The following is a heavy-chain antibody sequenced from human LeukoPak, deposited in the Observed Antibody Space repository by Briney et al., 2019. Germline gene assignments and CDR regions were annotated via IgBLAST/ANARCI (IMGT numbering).Heavy chain of an antibody. Sequence: KSGGSLRLSCAASGFTFSDYYMSWIRQAPGKGLEWVSYISSSSSYTNYADSVKGRFTISRDNAKTSLYLQMNSLRAENPAVYYCARDYRKGSGSYPFDYWGQGTLVTVSS. V-gene: IGHV3-11*05. CDR1: GFTFSDYY. D-gene: IGHD3-10*01. J-gene: IGHJ4*02. CDR3: ARDYRKGSGSYPFDY. CDR2: ISSSSSYT.